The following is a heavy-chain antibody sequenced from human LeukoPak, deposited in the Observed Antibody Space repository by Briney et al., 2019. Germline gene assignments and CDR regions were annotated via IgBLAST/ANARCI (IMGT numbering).Heavy chain of an antibody. Sequence: GGSLRLSCAASGFTVCSNYMSWVRPVPGKGLEWVSVIYSGGSAYYADAVKGRFTISRDNSKNTLYLQMNRLRGEDTAVYYCARVPYSSGWYFDYWGQGTLVTVSS. J-gene: IGHJ4*02. CDR2: IYSGGSA. CDR1: GFTVCSNY. CDR3: ARVPYSSGWYFDY. D-gene: IGHD6-19*01. V-gene: IGHV3-53*01.